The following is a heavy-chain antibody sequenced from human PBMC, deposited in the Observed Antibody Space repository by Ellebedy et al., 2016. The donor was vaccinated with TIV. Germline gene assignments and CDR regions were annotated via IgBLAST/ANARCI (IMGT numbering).Heavy chain of an antibody. Sequence: AASVKVSCKASGGTFSTFAISWVRQAPGQGLEWVGRVIPILGMTNYAQKFQGRVTITADTSTFTAYMELNSLRSEDTAVYYCATLIEARAGVDCWGQGTLVTVSS. D-gene: IGHD2/OR15-2a*01. CDR1: GGTFSTFA. CDR3: ATLIEARAGVDC. CDR2: VIPILGMT. V-gene: IGHV1-69*04. J-gene: IGHJ4*02.